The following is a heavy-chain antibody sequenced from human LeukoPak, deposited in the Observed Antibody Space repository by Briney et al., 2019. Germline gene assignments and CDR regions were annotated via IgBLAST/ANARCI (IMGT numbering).Heavy chain of an antibody. J-gene: IGHJ4*02. CDR1: GFTFSTYW. V-gene: IGHV3-7*01. CDR3: AGAYDFWSGYPYYFDY. Sequence: PGGSLRLSCAASGFTFSTYWMSWVRQAPGKGLEWVANIKQDGSEKFYVDSVKGRFTISRDNAKNSLYLQMNSLRAEDTAVYYCAGAYDFWSGYPYYFDYWGQGTLVTVSS. D-gene: IGHD3-3*01. CDR2: IKQDGSEK.